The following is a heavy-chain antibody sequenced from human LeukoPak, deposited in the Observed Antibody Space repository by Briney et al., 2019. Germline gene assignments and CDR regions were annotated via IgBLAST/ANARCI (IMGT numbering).Heavy chain of an antibody. CDR3: ARDPFYSGATLIHYYYMDV. CDR2: INPSGGST. D-gene: IGHD1-26*01. CDR1: GYTFTSYY. J-gene: IGHJ6*03. Sequence: AASVKVSCKASGYTFTSYYMHWVRQAPGQGLEWMGIINPSGGSTSYAQKFQGRVTMTRDTSTSTVYMELSSLRSEDTAVYYCARDPFYSGATLIHYYYMDVWGKGTTVTISS. V-gene: IGHV1-46*01.